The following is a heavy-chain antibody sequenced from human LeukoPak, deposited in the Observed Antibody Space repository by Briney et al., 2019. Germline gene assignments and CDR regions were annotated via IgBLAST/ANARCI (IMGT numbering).Heavy chain of an antibody. D-gene: IGHD3-10*01. CDR1: DDAITSHFY. CDR3: ARASFASGSYYFDL. Sequence: SETLSLTCIVSDDAITSHFYWGWIRRSPGEGGKGLEWIASVYHSGAEYVSPSLKSRVTTSVDTSKSQFYLTLSSVTAADTAVYFCARASFASGSYYFDLWGPGTLITVSS. V-gene: IGHV4-38-2*02. J-gene: IGHJ4*02. CDR2: VYHSGAE.